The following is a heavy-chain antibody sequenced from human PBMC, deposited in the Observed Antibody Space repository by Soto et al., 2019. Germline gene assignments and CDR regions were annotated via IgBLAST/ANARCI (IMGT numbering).Heavy chain of an antibody. CDR3: ARDPGPGIAAADDAFDI. Sequence: GGSLRLSCAASGFTFSSYAMSWVRQAPGKGLEWVSAISGSGGSTYYADSVKGRFTISRDNSKSTLYLQMNSLRAEDTAVYYCARDPGPGIAAADDAFDIWGQGTMVTVSS. J-gene: IGHJ3*02. CDR2: ISGSGGST. D-gene: IGHD6-13*01. CDR1: GFTFSSYA. V-gene: IGHV3-23*01.